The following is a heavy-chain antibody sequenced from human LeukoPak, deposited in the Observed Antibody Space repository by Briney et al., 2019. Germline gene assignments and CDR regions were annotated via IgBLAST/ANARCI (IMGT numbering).Heavy chain of an antibody. D-gene: IGHD6-6*01. V-gene: IGHV3-30*03. Sequence: GGSMRLSCAASGFTFSSYSMNWVRQAPGKGLEWVAVISYDGSNKYYADSVKGRFTISRDNSKNTLYLQMNSLRAEDTAVYYCARDLEVSPTDYWGQGTLVTVSS. J-gene: IGHJ4*02. CDR2: ISYDGSNK. CDR3: ARDLEVSPTDY. CDR1: GFTFSSYS.